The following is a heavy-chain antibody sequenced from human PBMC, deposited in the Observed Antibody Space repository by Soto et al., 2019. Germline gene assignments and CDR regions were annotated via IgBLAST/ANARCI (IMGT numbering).Heavy chain of an antibody. J-gene: IGHJ6*03. CDR3: ARLKREIWSTTGTTTVDYYYYYMDV. Sequence: ASVKVSCKASGYTFTSYGISWVRQAPGQGLEWMGWISAYNGNTNYAQKLQGRVTMTTATSRSTAYMELRSLRSDDTAVYYCARLKREIWSTTGTTTVDYYYYYMDVWGKGTTVTVSS. CDR1: GYTFTSYG. D-gene: IGHD1-1*01. CDR2: ISAYNGNT. V-gene: IGHV1-18*01.